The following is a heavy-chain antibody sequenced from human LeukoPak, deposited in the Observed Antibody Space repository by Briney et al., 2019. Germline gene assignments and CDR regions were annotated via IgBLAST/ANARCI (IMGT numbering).Heavy chain of an antibody. Sequence: PSETLSLTCTVSGGSISSSNYYWGWIRQPPGKGLEWIGSIYYSGSTYYNPSLKSRVTISVDTSKNQFSLKLSSVTAADTAVYYCAGVVPAAIDYYYYMDVWGKGTTVTVSS. CDR3: AGVVPAAIDYYYYMDV. CDR1: GGSISSSNYY. V-gene: IGHV4-39*07. J-gene: IGHJ6*03. CDR2: IYYSGST. D-gene: IGHD2-2*02.